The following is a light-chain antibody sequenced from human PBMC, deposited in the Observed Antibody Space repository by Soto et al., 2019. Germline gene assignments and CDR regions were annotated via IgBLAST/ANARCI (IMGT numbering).Light chain of an antibody. CDR2: GAS. V-gene: IGKV3-15*01. CDR3: QQYHNWPQT. CDR1: QSVSIH. J-gene: IGKJ1*01. Sequence: ETVMTQSPGTLSVSLGERATLSSRASQSVSIHLAWYQQKPGQAPRLLISGASTRATGIPARFSGSGSGTEFTLTISSLQSADFGVYYCQQYHNWPQTFGQGTKVDIK.